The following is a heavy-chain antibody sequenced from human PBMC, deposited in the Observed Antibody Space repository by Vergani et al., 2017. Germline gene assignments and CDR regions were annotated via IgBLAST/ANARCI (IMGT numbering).Heavy chain of an antibody. CDR3: AGGMVRGVIINIDY. Sequence: QVQLQESGPGLVKPSETLSLTCTVSGGSISSSSYYWGWIRQPPGKGLEWIGSIYYGGSTYYNPSLKSRVTISVDTSKNQFSLKLSSVTAADTAVYYCAGGMVRGVIINIDYWGQGTLVTVSS. J-gene: IGHJ4*02. CDR2: IYYGGST. CDR1: GGSISSSSYY. V-gene: IGHV4-39*01. D-gene: IGHD3-10*01.